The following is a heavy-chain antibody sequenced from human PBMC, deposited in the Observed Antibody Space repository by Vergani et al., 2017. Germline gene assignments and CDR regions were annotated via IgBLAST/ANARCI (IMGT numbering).Heavy chain of an antibody. D-gene: IGHD6-13*01. V-gene: IGHV4-31*03. CDR3: ATDTHSSSWYSFDD. J-gene: IGHJ4*02. CDR2: IYYSGST. Sequence: QLQLQESGPGLVKPSQTLSLTCTVSGGSISSGGYYWSWIRQHPGKGLEWIGYIYYSGSTYYNPSLKSRVTISVDTSKNQFSLKLSSVTAADTAVFYCATDTHSSSWYSFDDWGQGTLVTVSS. CDR1: GGSISSGGYY.